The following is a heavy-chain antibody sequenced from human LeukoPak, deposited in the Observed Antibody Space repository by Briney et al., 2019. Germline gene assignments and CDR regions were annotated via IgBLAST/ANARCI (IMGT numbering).Heavy chain of an antibody. CDR1: GGSISRYY. D-gene: IGHD1-14*01. Sequence: SETLSLTCTVSGGSISRYYWNWMRQSAGKRLEWIGRIDPSGSTNYDPSLKSRVTMSVDTSTNQFSLKLISVTAADTAVYYCAVYGSEGRDDFWGQGTLVTVCS. CDR3: AVYGSEGRDDF. CDR2: IDPSGST. V-gene: IGHV4-4*07. J-gene: IGHJ4*02.